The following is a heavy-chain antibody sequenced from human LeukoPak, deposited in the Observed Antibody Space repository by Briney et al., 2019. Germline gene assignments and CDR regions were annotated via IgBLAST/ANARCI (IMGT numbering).Heavy chain of an antibody. J-gene: IGHJ4*02. CDR2: ISSSSSYI. D-gene: IGHD2-15*01. Sequence: KPGGSLRLSCAASGFTFSSYSMNWVRQAPGKGLEWVSSISSSSSYIYYADSVKGRFTVSRDNAKNSLYLQMNSLRAEDTAVYYCARAGYCSGGSCYHDFGYWGQGTLVTVSS. CDR1: GFTFSSYS. V-gene: IGHV3-21*01. CDR3: ARAGYCSGGSCYHDFGY.